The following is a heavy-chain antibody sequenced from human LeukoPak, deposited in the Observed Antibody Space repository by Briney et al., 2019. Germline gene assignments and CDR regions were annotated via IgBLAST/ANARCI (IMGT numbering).Heavy chain of an antibody. CDR3: ARLEQLVAGEYYYYYYMDV. D-gene: IGHD6-6*01. CDR1: GGSFSGYY. V-gene: IGHV4-34*01. J-gene: IGHJ6*03. CDR2: INHSGST. Sequence: SETLSPTCAVYGGSFSGYYWSWIRQPPGKGLEWIGEINHSGSTNYNPSLKSRVTISVDTSKNQFSLKLSSVTAADTAVYYCARLEQLVAGEYYYYYYMDVWGKGTTVTVSS.